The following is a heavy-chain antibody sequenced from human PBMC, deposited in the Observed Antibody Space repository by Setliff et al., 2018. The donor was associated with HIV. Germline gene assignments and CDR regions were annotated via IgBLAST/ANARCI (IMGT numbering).Heavy chain of an antibody. J-gene: IGHJ2*01. D-gene: IGHD6-19*01. CDR1: GYTFTNYG. Sequence: ASVKVSCKASGYTFTNYGISWVRQAPGQGLEWMGWISAYNGNTNYAQKPQGRVTMTTDTSTSTAYMELRSLRSDDTAVYYCARYGSGWPLWYFDLWGRGTLVTVSS. CDR3: ARYGSGWPLWYFDL. V-gene: IGHV1-18*01. CDR2: ISAYNGNT.